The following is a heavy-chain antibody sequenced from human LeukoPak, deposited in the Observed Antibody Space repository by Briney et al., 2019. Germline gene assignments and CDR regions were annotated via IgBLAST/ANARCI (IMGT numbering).Heavy chain of an antibody. D-gene: IGHD4-23*01. CDR1: GYTFPSYF. Sequence: EASVTVSCKASGYTFPSYFMHWVRQAPGQRLEWMGWINAGNGNTKYSQKFQGRVTITRDTSASTAYMELSSLRSEDTAVYYCARDGTVAGYDYGMDVWGQGTTVTVSS. V-gene: IGHV1-3*01. CDR2: INAGNGNT. CDR3: ARDGTVAGYDYGMDV. J-gene: IGHJ6*02.